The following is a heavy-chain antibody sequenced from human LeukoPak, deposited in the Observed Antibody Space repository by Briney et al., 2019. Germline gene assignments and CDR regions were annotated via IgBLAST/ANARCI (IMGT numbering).Heavy chain of an antibody. CDR1: GGTFSSYA. CDR3: ARLEATVTGDY. V-gene: IGHV1-69*05. Sequence: GASVKVSCEASGGTFSSYAISWVRQAPGQGLEWMGGIIPIFGTANYAQKFQGRVTITTDESTSTAYMELSGLRSEDTAVYYCARLEATVTGDYWGQGTLVTVSS. CDR2: IIPIFGTA. D-gene: IGHD4-11*01. J-gene: IGHJ4*02.